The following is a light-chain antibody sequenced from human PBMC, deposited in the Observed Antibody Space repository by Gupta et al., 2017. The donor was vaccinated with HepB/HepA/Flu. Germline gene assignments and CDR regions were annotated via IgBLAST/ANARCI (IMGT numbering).Light chain of an antibody. J-gene: IGLJ2*01. CDR2: EVS. V-gene: IGLV2-23*02. CDR3: CSYAGSSTFVV. Sequence: QSALTQPASVSGSPGQSITISCTGTSSDVGSYNLVSWYQQHPGKAPKLMIYEVSKRPSGVSNRFSGSKSGNTASLTISGLQAEDKADDYCCSYAGSSTFVVFGGGTKLTVL. CDR1: SSDVGSYNL.